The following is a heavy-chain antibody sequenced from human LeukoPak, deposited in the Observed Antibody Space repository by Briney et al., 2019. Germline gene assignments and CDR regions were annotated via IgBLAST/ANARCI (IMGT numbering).Heavy chain of an antibody. Sequence: SVTVSCKASGGTFSSYAISWVRQAPGQGLEWMGGIIPIFGTANYAQKFQGRVTITADESTSTAYMELSSLRSEDTAVYYCARSFEYYDFWSGYYTGMYYGMDVWGQGTTVTVSS. CDR2: IIPIFGTA. V-gene: IGHV1-69*13. D-gene: IGHD3-3*01. J-gene: IGHJ6*02. CDR3: ARSFEYYDFWSGYYTGMYYGMDV. CDR1: GGTFSSYA.